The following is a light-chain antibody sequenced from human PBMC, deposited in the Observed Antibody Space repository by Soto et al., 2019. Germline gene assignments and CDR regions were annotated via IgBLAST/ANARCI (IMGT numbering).Light chain of an antibody. J-gene: IGKJ1*01. V-gene: IGKV3-15*01. CDR2: DAS. CDR3: QQYNNWPRT. Sequence: EIVMTQSPATLSLSPGERATLSCRASQSVSNNLAWYLQKPGQAPRLLILDASTRATGIPARFSGSGSGTDFTLTISSLQSEDFAVYYCQQYNNWPRTFGQGTKVEIK. CDR1: QSVSNN.